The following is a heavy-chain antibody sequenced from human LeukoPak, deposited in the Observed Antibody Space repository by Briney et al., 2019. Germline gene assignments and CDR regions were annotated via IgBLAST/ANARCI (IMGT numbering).Heavy chain of an antibody. J-gene: IGHJ6*02. CDR2: INHSGST. CDR3: ARLFQDGRSLYYYYGMDV. Sequence: SETLSLTCAVYGGSFSGYYWSWIRQPPGKGLEWIGEINHSGSTNYNPSLKSRVTISVDTSKNQFPLKLSSVTAADTAVYYCARLFQDGRSLYYYYGMDVWGQGTTVTVSS. V-gene: IGHV4-34*01. CDR1: GGSFSGYY. D-gene: IGHD2-15*01.